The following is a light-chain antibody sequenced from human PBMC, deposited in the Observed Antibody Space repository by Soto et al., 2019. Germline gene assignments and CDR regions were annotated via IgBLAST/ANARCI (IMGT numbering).Light chain of an antibody. CDR3: SSLAPSNPLV. CDR1: SSDVGAYNY. J-gene: IGLJ3*02. V-gene: IGLV2-8*01. Sequence: QSALTQPPSASGSPGQSVTISCTGTSSDVGAYNYVSWYQQHAGKAPKLVISEVTKRPSGVPDRFSGSKSANTASLTVSGLQSEDEADYYSSSLAPSNPLVFGGGTKLTVL. CDR2: EVT.